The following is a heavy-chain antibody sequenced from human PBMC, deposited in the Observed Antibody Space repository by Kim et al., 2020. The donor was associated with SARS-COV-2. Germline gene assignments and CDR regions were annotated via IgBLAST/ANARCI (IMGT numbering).Heavy chain of an antibody. J-gene: IGHJ4*02. CDR3: AKDLSELLWFGELLGY. V-gene: IGHV3-23*01. D-gene: IGHD3-10*01. CDR1: GFTFSSYA. CDR2: ISGSGGST. Sequence: GGSLRLSCAASGFTFSSYAMSWVRQAPGKGLEWVSAISGSGGSTYYADSVKGRFTISRDNSKNTLYLQMNSLRAEDTAVYYCAKDLSELLWFGELLGYWGQGTLVTVSS.